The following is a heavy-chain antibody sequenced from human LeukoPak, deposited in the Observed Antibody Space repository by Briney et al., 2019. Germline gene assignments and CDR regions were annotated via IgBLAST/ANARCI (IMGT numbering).Heavy chain of an antibody. CDR2: IIPILGIA. CDR1: GGTFSSYA. V-gene: IGHV1-69*04. D-gene: IGHD4-17*01. Sequence: GSSVKVSCKASGGTFSSYAISWVRQAPGQGLEWMGRIIPILGIANYAQKFQGRVTITADKSTSTAYMELSSLRSEDTAVYYCAGGRGTVTTQYYYYYYGMDVWGQGTTVTVSS. CDR3: AGGRGTVTTQYYYYYYGMDV. J-gene: IGHJ6*02.